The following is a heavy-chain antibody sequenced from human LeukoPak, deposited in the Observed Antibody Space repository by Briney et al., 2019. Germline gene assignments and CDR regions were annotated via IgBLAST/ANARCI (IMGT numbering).Heavy chain of an antibody. J-gene: IGHJ3*02. CDR1: GGTFSSYA. CDR2: IIPIFGTA. V-gene: IGHV1-69*06. D-gene: IGHD3-22*01. Sequence: SVKVSCKASGGTFSSYAISWVRQAPGQGLEWMGGIIPIFGTANYAQKFQGRVTITADKSTSTAYMELSSLRSEDTAVYYCARDKYYYDSSGSDAFDIWGQGTMVTVSS. CDR3: ARDKYYYDSSGSDAFDI.